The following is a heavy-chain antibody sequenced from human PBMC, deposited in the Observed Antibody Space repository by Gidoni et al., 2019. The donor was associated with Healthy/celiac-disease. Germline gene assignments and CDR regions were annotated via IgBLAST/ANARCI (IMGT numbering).Heavy chain of an antibody. D-gene: IGHD1-26*01. V-gene: IGHV3-66*02. CDR1: AFTVSSNY. J-gene: IGHJ5*02. CDR3: ARGFIVGATSWFDP. Sequence: EVQLVESGGGLVQPGGSLRLSCAASAFTVSSNYMSWVRQAPGKGLEWVSVIYSGGSTYYADSVKGRFTISRDNSKNTLYLQMNSLRAEDTAVYYCARGFIVGATSWFDPWGQGTLVTVSS. CDR2: IYSGGST.